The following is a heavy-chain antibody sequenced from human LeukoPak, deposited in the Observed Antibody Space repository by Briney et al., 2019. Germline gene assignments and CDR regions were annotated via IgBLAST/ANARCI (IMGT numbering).Heavy chain of an antibody. D-gene: IGHD5-18*01. V-gene: IGHV3-21*01. Sequence: GGSLRLSCAASGFTFSGYSMNWVRQAPGKGLEWVSIISSSSSYVYYADSVKGRFTTSRDNAKNSLYLQMNSLRADDTAVYYCAEQLWSHWGQGTLVTVSS. CDR3: AEQLWSH. CDR2: ISSSSSYV. J-gene: IGHJ4*02. CDR1: GFTFSGYS.